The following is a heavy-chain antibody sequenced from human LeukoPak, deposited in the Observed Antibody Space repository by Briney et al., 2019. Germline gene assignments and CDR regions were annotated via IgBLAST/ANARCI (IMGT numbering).Heavy chain of an antibody. CDR3: ARESSSRLYYYYMDV. J-gene: IGHJ6*03. Sequence: SQTLSLTCTVSGGSISSGGYYWSWIRQPPGKGLEWIGYIYYSGSTNYNPSLKSRATISVDTSKNQFSLKLSSVTAADTAVYYCARESSSRLYYYYMDVWGKGTTVTVSS. CDR2: IYYSGST. CDR1: GGSISSGGYY. D-gene: IGHD6-13*01. V-gene: IGHV4-61*08.